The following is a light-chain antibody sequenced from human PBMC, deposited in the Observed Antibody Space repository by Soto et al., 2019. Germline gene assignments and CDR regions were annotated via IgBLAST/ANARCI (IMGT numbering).Light chain of an antibody. Sequence: EIVLTQSPATLSLSPGERATLSCRASQSVSSYLAWYQQKPGQAPRLLIYDASNRATGIPARFSGSGSGPDFTLNISSLEPEDFAVYYCQHRSNWPPYTFGQGTKPEIK. J-gene: IGKJ2*01. CDR3: QHRSNWPPYT. CDR1: QSVSSY. V-gene: IGKV3-11*01. CDR2: DAS.